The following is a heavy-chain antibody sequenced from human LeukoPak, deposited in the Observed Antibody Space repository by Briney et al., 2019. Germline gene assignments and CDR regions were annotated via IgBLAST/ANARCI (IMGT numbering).Heavy chain of an antibody. D-gene: IGHD3-10*01. Sequence: PGGFLRLSCAASGFTFSDYYMSWIRQAPGKGLEWVSYISSSSSYTNYADSVKGRFTISRDNAKKSLNLQMNSLRAEDTAVYYCARVRGSGSYFPDYWGQGTLVTVSS. CDR3: ARVRGSGSYFPDY. V-gene: IGHV3-11*05. J-gene: IGHJ4*02. CDR1: GFTFSDYY. CDR2: ISSSSSYT.